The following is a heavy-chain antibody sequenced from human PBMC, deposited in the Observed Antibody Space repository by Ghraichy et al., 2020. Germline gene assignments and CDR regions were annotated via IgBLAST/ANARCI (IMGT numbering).Heavy chain of an antibody. CDR2: IWYDGSNK. Sequence: GGSLRLSCAASGFSFSSYGMHWVRQAPGKGLEWVALIWYDGSNKYYADSVKGRFTISRDNSNNTLYLQMNSLRAEDTAVYYCARGFSYSSSGMDVWGQGTTVTVSS. V-gene: IGHV3-33*01. CDR1: GFSFSSYG. J-gene: IGHJ6*02. D-gene: IGHD2-2*01. CDR3: ARGFSYSSSGMDV.